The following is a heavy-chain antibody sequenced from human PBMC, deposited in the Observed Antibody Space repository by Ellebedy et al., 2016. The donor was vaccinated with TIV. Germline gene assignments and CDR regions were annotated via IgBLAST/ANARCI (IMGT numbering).Heavy chain of an antibody. CDR3: ARGQSRAFDI. Sequence: PGGSLRLSCAASAPTFRGIYMNWFRQAPGKGLEWVSVIFSGGNTYYADSVKGRFTISRDSAKTTLYLQMNSLTADDTVVYYCARGQSRAFDIWGQGTVAIVSS. J-gene: IGHJ3*02. CDR2: IFSGGNT. CDR1: APTFRGIY. V-gene: IGHV3-53*01.